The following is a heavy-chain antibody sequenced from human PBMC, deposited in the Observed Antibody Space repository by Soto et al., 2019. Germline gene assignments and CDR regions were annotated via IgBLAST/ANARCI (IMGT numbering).Heavy chain of an antibody. J-gene: IGHJ4*02. CDR1: GGTFSNYA. V-gene: IGHV1-2*04. CDR2: INPNSGGT. CDR3: AREAAAAEEFDY. Sequence: ASVKVSCKASGGTFSNYAITWVRQAPGQGLEWMGWINPNSGGTNYAQKFQGWVTMTRDTSISTAYMELSRLRSDDTAVYYCAREAAAAEEFDYWGQGTLVTVSS. D-gene: IGHD2-2*01.